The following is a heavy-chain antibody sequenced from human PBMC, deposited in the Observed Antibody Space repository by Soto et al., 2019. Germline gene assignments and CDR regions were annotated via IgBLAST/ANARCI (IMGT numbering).Heavy chain of an antibody. J-gene: IGHJ6*02. V-gene: IGHV3-30*18. CDR2: ISYDGSNK. Sequence: QVQLVESGGGVVQPGRSLRLSCAASGFTFSSYGMHWVRQAPGKGLEWVAFISYDGSNKYYADSVKGRFTISRDNSKNTLYLQMNSLRAEDTAVYYCAKQRGRNGSSWYFLGCRGMDVWGQGTTVTVSS. D-gene: IGHD6-13*01. CDR1: GFTFSSYG. CDR3: AKQRGRNGSSWYFLGCRGMDV.